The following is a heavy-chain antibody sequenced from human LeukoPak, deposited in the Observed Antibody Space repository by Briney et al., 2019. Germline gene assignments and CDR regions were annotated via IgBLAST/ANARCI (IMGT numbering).Heavy chain of an antibody. CDR3: ARDSLDCSTTSCHSFDP. CDR1: GYIFSSYG. CDR2: ISGYSGNT. J-gene: IGHJ5*02. Sequence: GASVKVSCKASGYIFSSYGISWVRQAPGQGLEWMGWISGYSGNTKYSQRLQGRVSMTTDTSTSTAYMELRGLRSDDTAVYCCARDSLDCSTTSCHSFDPWGQGTLVTVSS. D-gene: IGHD2-2*01. V-gene: IGHV1-18*01.